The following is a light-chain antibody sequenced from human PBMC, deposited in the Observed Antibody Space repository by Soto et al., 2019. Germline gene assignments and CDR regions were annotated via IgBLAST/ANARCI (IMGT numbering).Light chain of an antibody. V-gene: IGKV3-20*01. CDR2: GAS. CDR3: QLYNTI. Sequence: IVLTEAPDTLSLSPGERASLSCRASQSVSSNSLAWYQQTPGQAPRLLIYGASSRATGIPDRFSGSGSGSGTDFTLTISSLQPDDFATYYCQLYNTIFGQGTKVDI. CDR1: QSVSSNS. J-gene: IGKJ1*01.